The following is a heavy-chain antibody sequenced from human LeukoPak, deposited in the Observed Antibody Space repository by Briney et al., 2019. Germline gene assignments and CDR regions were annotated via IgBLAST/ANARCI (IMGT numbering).Heavy chain of an antibody. J-gene: IGHJ3*02. V-gene: IGHV4-4*07. Sequence: SETLSLTCTVSRGSISSYYWSWIRQPAGKRLEWIGLVYASGSTNDNPSLKSLATMPVTTSKNQFSLKLSSVTAADTAVYYCARDRGYYDFWSGYRWDAFDIWGQGTMVTVSS. CDR3: ARDRGYYDFWSGYRWDAFDI. D-gene: IGHD3-3*01. CDR2: VYASGST. CDR1: RGSISSYY.